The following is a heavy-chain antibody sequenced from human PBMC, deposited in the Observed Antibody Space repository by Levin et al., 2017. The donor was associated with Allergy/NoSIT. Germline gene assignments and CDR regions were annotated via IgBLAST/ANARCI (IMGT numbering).Heavy chain of an antibody. CDR2: INHSGST. Sequence: PSETLSLTCAVYGGSFSGYYWSWIRQPPGKGLEWIGEINHSGSTNYNPSLKSRVTISVDTSKNQFSLKLSSVTAADTAVYYCASVPAAIYWGQGTLVTVSS. D-gene: IGHD2-2*01. V-gene: IGHV4-34*01. CDR3: ASVPAAIY. CDR1: GGSFSGYY. J-gene: IGHJ4*02.